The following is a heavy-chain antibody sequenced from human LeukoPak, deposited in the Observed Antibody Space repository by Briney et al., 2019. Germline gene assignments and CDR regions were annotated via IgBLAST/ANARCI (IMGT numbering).Heavy chain of an antibody. CDR1: GFTFSSYA. CDR2: IRGSGGST. CDR3: AKDPLYCSGGSCYDPASYNWNDDY. V-gene: IGHV3-23*01. D-gene: IGHD2-15*01. Sequence: GGSLRLSCAASGFTFSSYAMSWVRQAPGKGLEWGSAIRGSGGSTYYADSAKGRFTISRDNSKNTLYLQMNSLRAEDTAVYYCAKDPLYCSGGSCYDPASYNWNDDYWGQGTLVTVSS. J-gene: IGHJ4*02.